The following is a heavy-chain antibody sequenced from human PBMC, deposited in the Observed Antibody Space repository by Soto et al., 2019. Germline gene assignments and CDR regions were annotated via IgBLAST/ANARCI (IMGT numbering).Heavy chain of an antibody. J-gene: IGHJ5*02. CDR2: IWYDGSNK. CDR3: ARDTYDSSGPPLADP. D-gene: IGHD3-22*01. V-gene: IGHV3-33*01. CDR1: GFTFRSSG. Sequence: GSLRLSCAASGFTFRSSGMHWVRQAPGKGLEWVAVIWYDGSNKYYADSVKGRFTISRDNSKNTLYLQMNSLRAEDTAVYYCARDTYDSSGPPLADPWGQGTLVTVSS.